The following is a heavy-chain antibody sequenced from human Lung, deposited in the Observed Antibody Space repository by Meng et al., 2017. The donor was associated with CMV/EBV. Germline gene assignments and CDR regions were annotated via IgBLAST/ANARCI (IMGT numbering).Heavy chain of an antibody. CDR3: ARETDSSGWDY. V-gene: IGHV3-30*01. D-gene: IGHD3-22*01. CDR2: ISSDGKDK. Sequence: GGSLRLXCEASGFTFSRFSLHWVRQAPGRGLEWVAVISSDGKDKHYADSVKGQFAISRDNYKRTLYLQMNSLRPEDTAVYYCARETDSSGWDYWGQGTLVTVSS. J-gene: IGHJ4*02. CDR1: GFTFSRFS.